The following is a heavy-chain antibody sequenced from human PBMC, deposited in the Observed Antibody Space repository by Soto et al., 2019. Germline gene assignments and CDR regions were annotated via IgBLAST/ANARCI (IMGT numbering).Heavy chain of an antibody. D-gene: IGHD6-13*01. CDR1: GFTFSSYW. V-gene: IGHV3-7*01. J-gene: IGHJ6*02. CDR2: IKQDGSEK. Sequence: PXGSLRLSCSASGFTFSSYWMSWVRQAPGRGLEWVANIKQDGSEKYYVDSVKGRFTISRDNAKNSLYLQMNSLRAEDTAVYYCARAGNSSSWYYYYGMDVWGQGTTVTVSS. CDR3: ARAGNSSSWYYYYGMDV.